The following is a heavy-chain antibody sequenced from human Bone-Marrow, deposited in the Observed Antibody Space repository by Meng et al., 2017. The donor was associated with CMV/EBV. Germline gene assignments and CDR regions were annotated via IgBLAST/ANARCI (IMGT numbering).Heavy chain of an antibody. J-gene: IGHJ2*01. CDR2: INHSGST. D-gene: IGHD3-3*01. CDR1: GGSFSGYY. CDR3: AGGVRIWSGYRNGWYFDL. V-gene: IGHV4-34*01. Sequence: LSCAVYGGSFSGYYWSWIRQPPGKGLEWIGEINHSGSTNYNPSLKSRVTISVDTSKNQFSLKLSAVTAADPGVYYCAGGVRIWSGYRNGWYFDLWGRGNLVTVSS.